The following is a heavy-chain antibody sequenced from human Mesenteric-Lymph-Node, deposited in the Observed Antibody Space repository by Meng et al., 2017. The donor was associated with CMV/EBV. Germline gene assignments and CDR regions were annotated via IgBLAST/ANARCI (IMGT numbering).Heavy chain of an antibody. D-gene: IGHD5/OR15-5a*01. CDR1: DSVSSNSAA. J-gene: IGHJ5*02. CDR3: ACLSSVSNGWFDP. Sequence: DSVSSNSAAWNWIRQSPSRGLEWLGRTYYRSKWYSDYALSVKSRITINPDTSKNQFSLQLNSVTPEDTAAYYCACLSSVSNGWFDPWGQGTLVTVSS. V-gene: IGHV6-1*01. CDR2: TYYRSKWYS.